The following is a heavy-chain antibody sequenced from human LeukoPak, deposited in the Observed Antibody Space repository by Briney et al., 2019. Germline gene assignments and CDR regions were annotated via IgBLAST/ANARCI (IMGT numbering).Heavy chain of an antibody. J-gene: IGHJ5*02. Sequence: GGSLRLSCAASGFTFSSYSMNWVRQAPGKGLEWVATMTSSNTIYYADSVKGRFTISRDNAENSVYLQMNSLRAEDTAVYYCARGGAAADWFDPWGQGTLVTVSS. D-gene: IGHD6-13*01. CDR1: GFTFSSYS. V-gene: IGHV3-69-1*02. CDR2: MTSSNTI. CDR3: ARGGAAADWFDP.